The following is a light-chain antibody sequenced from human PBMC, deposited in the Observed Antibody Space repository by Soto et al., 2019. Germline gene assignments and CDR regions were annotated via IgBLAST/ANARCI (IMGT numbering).Light chain of an antibody. V-gene: IGKV3-11*02. CDR2: DAS. CDR3: QQRSNWPPRAPFT. CDR1: QSVSSY. J-gene: IGKJ3*01. Sequence: EIVLTQSPATLSLSPGERATLSCRASQSVSSYLAWYQQKPGQAPRLLIYDASNRATGIPARFSGSGSGRDFTLTISSLEPEDFAVYYCQQRSNWPPRAPFTFGPGTKVDIK.